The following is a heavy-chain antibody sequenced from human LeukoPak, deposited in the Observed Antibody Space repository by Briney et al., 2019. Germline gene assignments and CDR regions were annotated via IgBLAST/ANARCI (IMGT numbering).Heavy chain of an antibody. CDR3: AKVVVPAAPSISIDY. CDR2: IRSSGSST. J-gene: IGHJ4*02. V-gene: IGHV3-23*01. CDR1: GFTFSSYA. Sequence: PGASLRLSCAASGFTFSSYAMSWVRQAPGKGLEWVSSIRSSGSSTYYADSVKGRFTISRDNSKNTLCLQMNSLRAEDTATYYCAKVVVPAAPSISIDYWGQGTLVTVSS. D-gene: IGHD2-2*01.